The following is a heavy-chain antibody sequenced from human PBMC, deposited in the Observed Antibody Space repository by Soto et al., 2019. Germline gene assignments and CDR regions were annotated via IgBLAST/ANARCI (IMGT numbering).Heavy chain of an antibody. CDR1: RFTFSYYA. Sequence: QVQLVESGGGVVQSGRSLRLSCAASRFTFSYYAMHWVRQAPGKGLEWVAVISSDGSSKYYADSVKGRFTISRDNSKDTLYRQVNSLRAEDTAIYYCGRGGSNYSSYYGLDVWGQGTTVTVPS. CDR2: ISSDGSSK. V-gene: IGHV3-30-3*01. CDR3: GRGGSNYSSYYGLDV. J-gene: IGHJ6*02. D-gene: IGHD1-26*01.